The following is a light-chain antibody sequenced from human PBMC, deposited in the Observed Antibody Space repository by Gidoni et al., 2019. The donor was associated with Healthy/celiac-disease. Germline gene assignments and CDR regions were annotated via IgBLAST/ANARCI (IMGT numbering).Light chain of an antibody. CDR2: AAS. J-gene: IGKJ4*01. CDR1: KGISNY. V-gene: IGKV1-27*01. Sequence: DIQMTQSPSSLSASVGDRVSITCRASKGISNYVAWYQQKPGKVPKLLIYAASTLQSGVPSRFSGSGSTTDFTITISGLQHEDVATYYWQKYKSAPLTFGGGTKVEIK. CDR3: QKYKSAPLT.